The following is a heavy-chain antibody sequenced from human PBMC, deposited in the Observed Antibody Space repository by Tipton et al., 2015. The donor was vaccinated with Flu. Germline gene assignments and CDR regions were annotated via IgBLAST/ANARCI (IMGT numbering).Heavy chain of an antibody. CDR1: GLTLSTFA. V-gene: IGHV3-23*01. J-gene: IGHJ6*02. CDR2: ISGSGDSR. Sequence: SLRLSCATSGLTLSTFAMSWVRQAPGKGLEWVSIISGSGDSRYFADSVKGRFAISRDNSKNTVHLHMNRLRADDTAVYYCAPTPGAVAGNSGYYYGMEVRGQGTPVTVSS. CDR3: APTPGAVAGNSGYYYGMEV. D-gene: IGHD6-19*01.